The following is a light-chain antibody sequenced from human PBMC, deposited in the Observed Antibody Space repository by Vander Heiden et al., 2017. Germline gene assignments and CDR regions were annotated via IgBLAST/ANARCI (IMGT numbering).Light chain of an antibody. CDR2: CAS. CDR3: QQANSFPFT. J-gene: IGKJ3*01. CDR1: QGISIS. Sequence: DIEMTQSPPSVSASAGERVIIICRASQGISISLAWYLQKPGKPPKLLIYCASSLHSGVPSRFSGSGSGTDFTLTISSLQPEDFATYYCQQANSFPFTFGPGTKVDIK. V-gene: IGKV1D-12*01.